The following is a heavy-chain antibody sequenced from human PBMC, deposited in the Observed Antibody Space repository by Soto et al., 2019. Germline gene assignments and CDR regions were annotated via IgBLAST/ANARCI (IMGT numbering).Heavy chain of an antibody. CDR1: GYTFTSYG. CDR3: ARADMSLVWFDP. D-gene: IGHD2-15*01. V-gene: IGHV1-18*01. CDR2: ISAYNGNR. Sequence: QVQLVQSGAEVKKPGASVKVSCKASGYTFTSYGISWVRQAPGQGLEWMGWISAYNGNRNYAQKLQGRVTMTTDTSTSTAFRELRSLRSDDTAVYYCARADMSLVWFDPWGQGTLVTVSS. J-gene: IGHJ5*02.